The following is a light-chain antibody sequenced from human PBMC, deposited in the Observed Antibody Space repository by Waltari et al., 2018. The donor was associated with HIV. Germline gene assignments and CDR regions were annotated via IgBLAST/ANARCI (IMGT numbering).Light chain of an antibody. CDR1: QSVSSN. CDR2: GAS. CDR3: QQYNNWPPLT. J-gene: IGKJ4*01. V-gene: IGKV3-15*01. Sequence: ELVMTQSPATLSVSPGDRATLSCRASQSVSSNLAWYQQKPGLAPRLLIYGASTRATGIPARFSGSGSGTEFTLTISSLQSEDFAVYYCQQYNNWPPLTFGGGTKVEIK.